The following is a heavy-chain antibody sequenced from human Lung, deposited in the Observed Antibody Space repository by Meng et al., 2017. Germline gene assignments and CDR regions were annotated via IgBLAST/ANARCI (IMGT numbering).Heavy chain of an antibody. CDR3: AKEIRPNDY. V-gene: IGHV3-23*04. Sequence: QVVAWWGGLMPPGWSRGLPCEVFGFTFRTAAMCWVRQAPGKGLEWVSSINIGGETTWFADSVKGRFTISRDNSKNTLYLQRNSLRAEDTAVYYCAKEIRPNDYWGQGTLVTVSS. J-gene: IGHJ4*02. CDR2: INIGGETT. CDR1: GFTFRTAA.